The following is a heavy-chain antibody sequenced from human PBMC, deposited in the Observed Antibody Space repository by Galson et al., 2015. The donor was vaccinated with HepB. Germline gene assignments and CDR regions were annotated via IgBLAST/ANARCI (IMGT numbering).Heavy chain of an antibody. CDR1: GYTFTSYY. D-gene: IGHD1-26*01. CDR2: INPSGGST. V-gene: IGHV1-46*03. J-gene: IGHJ5*02. CDR3: ARGGGELLSINWFDP. Sequence: SVKVSCKASGYTFTSYYMHWVRQAPGQGLEWMGIINPSGGSTSYAQKFQGRVTMTRDTSTSTVYMELSSLRSEDTAVYYCARGGGELLSINWFDPWGQGTLVTVSS.